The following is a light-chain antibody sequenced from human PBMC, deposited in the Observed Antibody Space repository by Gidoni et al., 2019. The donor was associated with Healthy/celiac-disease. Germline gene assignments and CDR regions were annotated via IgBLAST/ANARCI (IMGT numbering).Light chain of an antibody. Sequence: EIVLTQSPATLSLSPGERATLSCRASQSVSSYLAWYQQKPGQAPRLLIYDASNRATGLPARFSSSGSGTDFSLTISSLEPEDFAVYYCRQRSNWPPITFGQGTRLEIK. CDR2: DAS. CDR3: RQRSNWPPIT. CDR1: QSVSSY. V-gene: IGKV3-11*01. J-gene: IGKJ5*01.